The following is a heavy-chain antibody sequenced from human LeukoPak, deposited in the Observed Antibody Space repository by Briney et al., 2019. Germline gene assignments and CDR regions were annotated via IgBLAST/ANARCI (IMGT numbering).Heavy chain of an antibody. CDR3: ARGGYSYGVTDY. D-gene: IGHD5-18*01. Sequence: QPGGSLRLSCAASGFTFSSYAMSWVRQAPGKGLEWVPAISGSGGSTYYADSVKGRFTISRDNSKNTLYLQMNSLRADDTAVYYCARGGYSYGVTDYWGQGTLVTVSS. CDR2: ISGSGGST. CDR1: GFTFSSYA. V-gene: IGHV3-23*01. J-gene: IGHJ4*02.